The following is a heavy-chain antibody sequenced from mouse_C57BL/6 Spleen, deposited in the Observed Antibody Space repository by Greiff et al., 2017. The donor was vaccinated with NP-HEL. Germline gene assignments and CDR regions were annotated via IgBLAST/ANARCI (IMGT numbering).Heavy chain of an antibody. J-gene: IGHJ1*03. CDR3: AREDYGSSWYFDV. Sequence: QVQLQQPGAELVRPGTSVKLSCKASGYTFTSYWMHWVKQRPGQGLEWIGVIDPSDSYTNYNQKFKGKATLTVDTSSSTAYMQLSSLTSEDSAVYYCAREDYGSSWYFDVWGTGTTVTVSS. D-gene: IGHD1-1*01. CDR2: IDPSDSYT. V-gene: IGHV1-59*01. CDR1: GYTFTSYW.